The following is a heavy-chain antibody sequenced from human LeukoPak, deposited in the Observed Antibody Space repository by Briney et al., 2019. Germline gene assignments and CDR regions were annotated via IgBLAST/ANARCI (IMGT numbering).Heavy chain of an antibody. V-gene: IGHV3-30*18. Sequence: GRSLRLSCAASGFTFSSYGMHWVRQAPGKGLEWVAVISYDGSNKYYADSVKGRFTISRDNSKNTLYLQMNSLRAEDTAVYYCAKAGSGSIRARFDYWGQGTLVAVSS. CDR2: ISYDGSNK. D-gene: IGHD3-22*01. J-gene: IGHJ4*02. CDR3: AKAGSGSIRARFDY. CDR1: GFTFSSYG.